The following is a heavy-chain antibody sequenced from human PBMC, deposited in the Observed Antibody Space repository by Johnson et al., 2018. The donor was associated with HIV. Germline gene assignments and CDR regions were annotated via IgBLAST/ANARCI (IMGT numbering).Heavy chain of an antibody. J-gene: IGHJ3*02. CDR2: ISWNSGSI. V-gene: IGHV3-9*01. Sequence: VQLVESGGALVQPGGSLRLSCAASGFTFDDYAMHWVRQAPGKGLEWVSGISWNSGSIGYADSVKGRFTISRDNAKNSLYLQMNSLRAEDTALYYCANEAVDSGAFDIWGQGTMVIVSS. CDR3: ANEAVDSGAFDI. D-gene: IGHD6-19*01. CDR1: GFTFDDYA.